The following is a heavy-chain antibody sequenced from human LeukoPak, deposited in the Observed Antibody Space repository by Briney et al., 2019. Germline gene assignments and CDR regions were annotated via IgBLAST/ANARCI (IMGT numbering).Heavy chain of an antibody. CDR3: AKRGVVIRVILVGFHKEAYYFDS. J-gene: IGHJ4*02. CDR1: GITLSNYG. V-gene: IGHV3-23*01. CDR2: ISGSGGTT. Sequence: GGSLRLSCAASGITLSNYGMSWVRQAPGKGLEWVAGISGSGGTTKYADSVKGRFTISRDSPKNTLYLQMNSLRAEDTAVYFCAKRGVVIRVILVGFHKEAYYFDSWGQGALVTVSS. D-gene: IGHD3-22*01.